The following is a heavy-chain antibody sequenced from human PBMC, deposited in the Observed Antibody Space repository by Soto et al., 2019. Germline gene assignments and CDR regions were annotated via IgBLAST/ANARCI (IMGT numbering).Heavy chain of an antibody. CDR1: GYTFTSYG. D-gene: IGHD3-3*01. V-gene: IGHV1-18*01. Sequence: ASVKVSCKASGYTFTSYGISWVRQAPGQGLEWMGWISAYNGNTNYAQKLQGRVTMTTDTSTSTAYRELRSLRSDDTAVYYCARVKYDFWSGYPLDYYYGMDVWGQETTVTVSS. J-gene: IGHJ6*02. CDR3: ARVKYDFWSGYPLDYYYGMDV. CDR2: ISAYNGNT.